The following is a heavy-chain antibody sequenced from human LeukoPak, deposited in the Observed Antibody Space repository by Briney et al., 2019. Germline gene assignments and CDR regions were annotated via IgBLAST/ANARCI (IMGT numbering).Heavy chain of an antibody. CDR2: IYTSGST. D-gene: IGHD3-16*02. J-gene: IGHJ4*02. V-gene: IGHV4-39*07. CDR1: GGSISSSSYY. CDR3: ARSLLSTPLDFDY. Sequence: SETLSLTCTVSGGSISSSSYYWGWIRQPPGKGLEWIGRIYTSGSTNYNPSLKSRVTMSVDTSKNQFSLKLSSVTAADTAVYYCARSLLSTPLDFDYWGQGTLVTVSS.